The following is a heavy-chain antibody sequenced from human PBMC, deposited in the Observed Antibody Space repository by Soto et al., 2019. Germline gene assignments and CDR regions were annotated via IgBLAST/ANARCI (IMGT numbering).Heavy chain of an antibody. CDR3: ARGLYYYDSSGYTWFDP. Sequence: PSETLSLTCTVSGGSISSSSYYWGWIRQPPGKGLEWIGSIYYSGSTYYNPSLKSRVTISVDTSKNQLSLKLSSVTAADTAVYYCARGLYYYDSSGYTWFDPWGQGTLVTVSS. CDR1: GGSISSSSYY. CDR2: IYYSGST. V-gene: IGHV4-39*01. J-gene: IGHJ5*02. D-gene: IGHD3-22*01.